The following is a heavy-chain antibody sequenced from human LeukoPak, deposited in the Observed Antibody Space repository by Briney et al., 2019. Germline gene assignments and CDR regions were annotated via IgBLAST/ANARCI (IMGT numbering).Heavy chain of an antibody. V-gene: IGHV4-34*01. Sequence: PSETLSLTCAVYGGSFSGYYWSWIRQPPGKGLEWIGEINHSGSTNYNPSLKSRVTISVDTSKNQFSLKLSSVTAADTAVYYCARGGYDSRAHAFDIWGQGTMVTVSS. CDR1: GGSFSGYY. CDR3: ARGGYDSRAHAFDI. CDR2: INHSGST. D-gene: IGHD3-22*01. J-gene: IGHJ3*02.